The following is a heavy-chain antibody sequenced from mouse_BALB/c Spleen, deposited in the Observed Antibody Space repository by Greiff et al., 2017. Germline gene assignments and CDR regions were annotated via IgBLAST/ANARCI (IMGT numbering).Heavy chain of an antibody. J-gene: IGHJ3*01. Sequence: VQLQQSGAELAKPGASVKMSCKASGYTFTSYWMHWVKQRPGQGLGWIGYINPSTGYTEYNQKFKDKATLTADKSSSTAYMQLSRLASEDSAVYYCAIPGGFAYWGQGTLVTVSA. CDR1: GYTFTSYW. CDR3: AIPGGFAY. CDR2: INPSTGYT. V-gene: IGHV1-7*01.